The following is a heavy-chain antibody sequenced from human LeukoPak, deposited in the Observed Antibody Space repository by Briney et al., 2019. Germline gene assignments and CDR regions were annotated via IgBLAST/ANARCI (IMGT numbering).Heavy chain of an antibody. CDR3: ARDQYGLGYGSLFDY. CDR1: GFTVSSNY. J-gene: IGHJ4*02. D-gene: IGHD3-10*01. CDR2: IYSGGST. Sequence: GGSLRLSCAASGFTVSSNYMSWVRQAPGKGLEWVSVIYSGGSTYYADSVKGRFTISRDNAKKSLYLEMNSLRAEDTAVYYCARDQYGLGYGSLFDYWGQGTLVTVSS. V-gene: IGHV3-53*01.